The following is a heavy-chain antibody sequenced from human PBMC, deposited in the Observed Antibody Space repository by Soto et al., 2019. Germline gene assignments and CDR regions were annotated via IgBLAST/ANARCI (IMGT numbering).Heavy chain of an antibody. J-gene: IGHJ6*02. CDR2: IYYSGNT. CDR1: GGSISSGYYY. V-gene: IGHV4-30-4*01. Sequence: PSETLSLTCSVSGGSISSGYYYWSWIRQPPGKGLEWIGNIYYSGNTYYNPSLKSRLIISIDTSKNQFSRKVGSVTAADTAVYYCASSSLYGMDAWGQGTTVTVSS. CDR3: ASSSLYGMDA.